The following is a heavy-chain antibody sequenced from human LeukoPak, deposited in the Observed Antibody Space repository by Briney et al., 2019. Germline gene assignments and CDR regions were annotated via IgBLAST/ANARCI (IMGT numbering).Heavy chain of an antibody. CDR2: IYSGGST. D-gene: IGHD5-18*01. J-gene: IGHJ6*03. CDR1: GFTVSSNY. V-gene: IGHV3-66*01. CDR3: ARVTAMVRYYYYMDA. Sequence: GGSLRLSCAASGFTVSSNYMSWVRQAPGKGLEWVSVIYSGGSTYYADSVKGRFTISRDNSKNTLYLQMNSLRAEDTAVYYCARVTAMVRYYYYMDAWGKGTTVTISS.